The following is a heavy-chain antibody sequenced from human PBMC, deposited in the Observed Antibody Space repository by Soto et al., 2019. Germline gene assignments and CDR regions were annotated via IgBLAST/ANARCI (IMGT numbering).Heavy chain of an antibody. CDR3: ARVIMIFGVANLGSYFDY. CDR1: GYTFSNFG. D-gene: IGHD3-3*01. J-gene: IGHJ4*02. Sequence: QVRLVQSGTEVKKPGASVKVSCKASGYTFSNFGLSWVRQAPGQGLEWMGWISPSNGQTIYAQNFHGRVTRTTDTSTATAHMELRSLISDDTAVYYCARVIMIFGVANLGSYFDYWGQGTRVTVS. V-gene: IGHV1-18*01. CDR2: ISPSNGQT.